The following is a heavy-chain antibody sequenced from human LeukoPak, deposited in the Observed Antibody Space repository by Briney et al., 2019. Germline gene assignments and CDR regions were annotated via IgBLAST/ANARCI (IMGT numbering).Heavy chain of an antibody. J-gene: IGHJ2*01. D-gene: IGHD3-10*01. CDR1: GGSISSSSYY. V-gene: IGHV4-39*01. CDR3: ARHRFGELLHFDL. Sequence: SETLSLTCTVSGGSISSSSYYWGWIPQPPGRGLEWIGSIYYSGSTYYNPSLKSRVTMSVDTSKNQFSLKLSSVTAADTAVYYCARHRFGELLHFDLWGRGTLVTVSS. CDR2: IYYSGST.